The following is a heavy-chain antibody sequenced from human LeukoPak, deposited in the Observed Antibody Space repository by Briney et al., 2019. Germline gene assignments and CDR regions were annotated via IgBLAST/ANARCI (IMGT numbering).Heavy chain of an antibody. CDR2: ISDSGGST. D-gene: IGHD3/OR15-3a*01. CDR3: TKRGVVIRVILVGFHKEAYYFES. CDR1: GITLSNYG. V-gene: IGHV3-23*01. J-gene: IGHJ4*02. Sequence: GGSLRLSCAVSGITLSNYGMSWVRQAPGKGLEWVAGISDSGGSTKYADSVKGRFTIARDNRKNTLYLQMNSLRAEDTAVYFCTKRGVVIRVILVGFHKEAYYFESWGQGALVTVSS.